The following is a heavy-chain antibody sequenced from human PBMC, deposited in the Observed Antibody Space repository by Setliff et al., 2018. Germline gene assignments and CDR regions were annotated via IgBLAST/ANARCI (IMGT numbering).Heavy chain of an antibody. Sequence: ETLSLTCAVYGGSFSGYYWSWIRQPPGKGLEWIGEINHSGSTNYNPSLKSRVTISVDTSKNQFSLKLSSVTAADTAVYYCAREPFDFGYNWNYESNAFDIWGQGTMVTVSS. CDR2: INHSGST. V-gene: IGHV4-34*01. D-gene: IGHD1-7*01. CDR3: AREPFDFGYNWNYESNAFDI. J-gene: IGHJ3*02. CDR1: GGSFSGYY.